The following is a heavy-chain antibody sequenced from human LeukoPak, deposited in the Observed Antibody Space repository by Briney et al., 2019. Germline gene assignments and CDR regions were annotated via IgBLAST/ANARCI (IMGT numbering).Heavy chain of an antibody. CDR3: AKRTGVTELHFDH. D-gene: IGHD1-7*01. Sequence: GGSLRLSCAASGFTFSSYSMNWVRQAPGKGLEGVSAISGNSDGADYAGSVRGRFTISRDNSKNTLYQQMNSLRAEDTAVYYCAKRTGVTELHFDHWGQGTLVTVSS. CDR2: ISGNSDGA. V-gene: IGHV3-23*01. CDR1: GFTFSSYS. J-gene: IGHJ4*02.